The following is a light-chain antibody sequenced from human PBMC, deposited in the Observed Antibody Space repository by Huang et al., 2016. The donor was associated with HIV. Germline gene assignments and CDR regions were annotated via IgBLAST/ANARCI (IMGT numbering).Light chain of an antibody. CDR1: QSISSH. J-gene: IGKJ1*01. Sequence: DIQMTQSPSSLSASIGDRVTITCRASQSISSHLNCYQQKPGKAPKLLIYGASKLQTGVPSRFSGSGSGTDFTLAISSLQPEDFATYYCQQSYDARTFGQGTKVEI. CDR3: QQSYDART. V-gene: IGKV1-39*01. CDR2: GAS.